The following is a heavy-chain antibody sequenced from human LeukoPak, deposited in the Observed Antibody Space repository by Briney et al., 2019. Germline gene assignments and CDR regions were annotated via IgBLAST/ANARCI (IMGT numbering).Heavy chain of an antibody. CDR2: IYPGDSDT. J-gene: IGHJ4*02. CDR1: GYSFTNYW. D-gene: IGHD3-22*01. Sequence: GESLKISCKGSGYSFTNYWIGWVRQMPGKGLEWMGIIYPGDSDTRYSPSFQGRVTISADKSISTASLQWSSLKASDTAMYYCARASTYYYDTSGYFFDYWGQGTLVTVSS. CDR3: ARASTYYYDTSGYFFDY. V-gene: IGHV5-51*01.